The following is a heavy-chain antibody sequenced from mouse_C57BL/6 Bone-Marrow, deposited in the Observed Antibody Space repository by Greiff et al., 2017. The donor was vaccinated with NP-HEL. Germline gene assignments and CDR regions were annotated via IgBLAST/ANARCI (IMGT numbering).Heavy chain of an antibody. CDR2: ISSGGSYT. D-gene: IGHD1-1*01. CDR1: GFTFSSYG. Sequence: DVQLVESGGDLVKPGGSLKLSCAASGFTFSSYGMSWVRQTPDKRLEWVATISSGGSYTYYPDSVKGRFTISGDNAKNTLYLQMSSLKSEDTAMYYCANYGSSYYFDYWGQGTTLTVSS. J-gene: IGHJ2*01. V-gene: IGHV5-6*01. CDR3: ANYGSSYYFDY.